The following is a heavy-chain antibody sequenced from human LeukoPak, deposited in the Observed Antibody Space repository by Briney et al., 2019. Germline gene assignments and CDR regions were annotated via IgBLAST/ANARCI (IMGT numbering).Heavy chain of an antibody. D-gene: IGHD2/OR15-2a*01. J-gene: IGHJ4*02. Sequence: GGSLRLSCAASGFTFSSYWMHWVRQAPGKGLVWVSRFNTDGSSTSYADSVKGRFTISRDNAKNTLYLQMNSLRAEDTAVYYCAREGGTTAWDWGQGTLVTVSS. CDR1: GFTFSSYW. CDR3: AREGGTTAWD. CDR2: FNTDGSST. V-gene: IGHV3-74*01.